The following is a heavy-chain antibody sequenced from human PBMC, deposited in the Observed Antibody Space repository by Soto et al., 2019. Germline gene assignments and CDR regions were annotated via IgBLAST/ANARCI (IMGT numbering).Heavy chain of an antibody. D-gene: IGHD1-1*01. CDR3: AKETSRFAEPPALDY. CDR1: GFTFSSYA. J-gene: IGHJ4*02. V-gene: IGHV3-30*18. Sequence: QVQLVESGGGVVQPGGSLRLSCAASGFTFSSYAMHWVRLAPGTGLEWVAGISYDGRNKFSADSVKGRFTISRDNSQNTLYLQMNSLRPEDTTVYYCAKETSRFAEPPALDYWGQGTLVTVS. CDR2: ISYDGRNK.